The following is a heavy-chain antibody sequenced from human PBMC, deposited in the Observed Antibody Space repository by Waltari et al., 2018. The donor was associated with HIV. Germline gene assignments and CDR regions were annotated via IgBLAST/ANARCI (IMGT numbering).Heavy chain of an antibody. J-gene: IGHJ2*01. D-gene: IGHD3-10*01. CDR1: GGSITSGSYY. V-gene: IGHV4-61*02. CDR2: VYTSENT. CDR3: ARALDYYESGSFPWWFFDL. Sequence: QVQLQESGPGLVRPSQTLSLTCTVSGGSITSGSYYWSWIRQPAGKELEWIGRVYTSENTDYHPSIRSRVTLSVDTSNNQFSLKLSSLTAADTAVYYCARALDYYESGSFPWWFFDLWGRGTLVTVSS.